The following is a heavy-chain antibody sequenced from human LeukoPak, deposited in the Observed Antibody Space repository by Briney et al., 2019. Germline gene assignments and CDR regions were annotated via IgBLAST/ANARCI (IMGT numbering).Heavy chain of an antibody. CDR1: GGSISCGSYY. CDR3: AKYDYGDYVAFDI. V-gene: IGHV4-39*01. D-gene: IGHD4-17*01. CDR2: IYYSGST. J-gene: IGHJ3*02. Sequence: SETLSLTCTVSGGSISCGSYYWGWIRQPPGKGLEWIGSIYYSGSTYYNPSLKSRVTISVDTSKNQFSLKLSSVTAADTAVYYCAKYDYGDYVAFDIWGQGTMVTVSS.